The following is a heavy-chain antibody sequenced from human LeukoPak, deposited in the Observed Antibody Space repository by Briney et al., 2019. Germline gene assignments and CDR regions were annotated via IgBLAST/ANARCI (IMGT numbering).Heavy chain of an antibody. Sequence: GASVKASCKASGYTFTGYYMHWVRQAPGQGLEWMGWINPNSGGTNYAQKFQGRVTMTRDTSISTAYMELSRLRSDDTAVYYCARGAMVATLFFDYWGQGTLVTVSS. D-gene: IGHD5-12*01. V-gene: IGHV1-2*02. J-gene: IGHJ4*02. CDR2: INPNSGGT. CDR3: ARGAMVATLFFDY. CDR1: GYTFTGYY.